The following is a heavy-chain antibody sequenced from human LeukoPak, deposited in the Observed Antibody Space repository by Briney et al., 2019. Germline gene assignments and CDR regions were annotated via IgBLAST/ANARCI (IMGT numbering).Heavy chain of an antibody. CDR1: GYTFTSYG. J-gene: IGHJ4*02. V-gene: IGHV1-18*01. Sequence: ASVKVSCKASGYTFTSYGISWVRQAPGQGLEWMGWISAYNGNTNYARKLQGRVTMTTDTSTSTAYMELRSLRSDDTAVYYCARGIKSAVAGTHQVNADYWGQGTLVTVSS. CDR2: ISAYNGNT. D-gene: IGHD6-19*01. CDR3: ARGIKSAVAGTHQVNADY.